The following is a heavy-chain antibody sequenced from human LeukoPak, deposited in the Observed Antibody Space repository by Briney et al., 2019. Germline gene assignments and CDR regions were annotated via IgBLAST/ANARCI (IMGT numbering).Heavy chain of an antibody. D-gene: IGHD1-14*01. Sequence: GGSLRLSCAASGFTVSSNYMSWVRQAPGKGLEWVSVFYSGDNTYYADSVKGRFTISRDNSKNTLYLQMSSPRAEDTAVYYCVKDLGSRIGNLQHWGQGTLVTVSS. CDR1: GFTVSSNY. V-gene: IGHV3-66*01. J-gene: IGHJ1*01. CDR3: VKDLGSRIGNLQH. CDR2: FYSGDNT.